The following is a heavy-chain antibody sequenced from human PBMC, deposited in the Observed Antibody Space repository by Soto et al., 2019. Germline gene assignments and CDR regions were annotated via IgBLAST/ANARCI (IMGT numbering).Heavy chain of an antibody. CDR2: IWYDGSNK. Sequence: QVQLVESGGGVVQPGRSLRLSCAASGFTFSSYGMHWVRQAPGKGLEWVAVIWYDGSNKYYAGSVKGRFTISRDNSKYGLYLRMNSLKAGDTAVYYGSRTIAVGDDYYCMDVCGQGTTVT. J-gene: IGHJ6*02. CDR1: GFTFSSYG. D-gene: IGHD6-19*01. CDR3: SRTIAVGDDYYCMDV. V-gene: IGHV3-33*01.